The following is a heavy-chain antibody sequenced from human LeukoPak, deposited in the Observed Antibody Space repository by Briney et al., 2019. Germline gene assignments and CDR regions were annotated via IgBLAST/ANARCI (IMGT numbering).Heavy chain of an antibody. CDR1: GYSFPAYW. V-gene: IGHV5-51*01. CDR2: IFPGDSDT. D-gene: IGHD1-26*01. CDR3: ARLFSHGCGDY. J-gene: IGHJ4*02. Sequence: HGESLKISCKGSGYSFPAYWIGWVRQMPGKGLEWMGIIFPGDSDTRYSPSFQGQVTISADKSITTAYLQWSSLKASDTAMYYCARLFSHGCGDYWGQGTLVTVSS.